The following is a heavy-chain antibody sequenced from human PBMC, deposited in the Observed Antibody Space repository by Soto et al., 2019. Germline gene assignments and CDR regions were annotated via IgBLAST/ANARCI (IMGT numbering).Heavy chain of an antibody. D-gene: IGHD6-19*01. Sequence: GGSLRLSCSVAGFTVSDSMSWVRQAPGKGLECVSFIHSDGSTHYTDSVRGRFTISRDNSNNTLYLQMNSLRAEDTAIYSCVREGSGWYSRGSFDFWGRGTMVTVSS. CDR2: IHSDGST. J-gene: IGHJ3*01. V-gene: IGHV3-53*01. CDR1: GFTVSDS. CDR3: VREGSGWYSRGSFDF.